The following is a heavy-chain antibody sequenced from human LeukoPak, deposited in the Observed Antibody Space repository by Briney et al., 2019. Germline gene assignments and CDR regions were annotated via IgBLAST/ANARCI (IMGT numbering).Heavy chain of an antibody. J-gene: IGHJ4*02. CDR3: ARHSIDYGEDY. CDR2: IYSSGST. CDR1: GGSISSSSYY. V-gene: IGHV4-39*01. Sequence: PSETLSLTCTVSGGSISSSSYYWGWIRQPPGKGLEWIGSIYSSGSTYYNPSLKSRVTISVDTSKNQFSLKLSSVTAADTAVYYCARHSIDYGEDYWGQGTLVTVSS. D-gene: IGHD4/OR15-4a*01.